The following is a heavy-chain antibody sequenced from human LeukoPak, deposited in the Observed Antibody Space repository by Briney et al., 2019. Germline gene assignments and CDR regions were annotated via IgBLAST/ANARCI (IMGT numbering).Heavy chain of an antibody. V-gene: IGHV3-23*01. CDR3: AKRGYSGYDWGDDY. CDR1: GFTFSSYA. CDR2: ISGSGGST. J-gene: IGHJ4*02. Sequence: PGGSLRLSCAASGFTFSSYAMSWVRQAPGKGLEWVSTISGSGGSTYYADSVKGRFTISRDNSKNTLYLQMNSLRAEDTAVYYCAKRGYSGYDWGDDYWGQGTLVTVSS. D-gene: IGHD5-12*01.